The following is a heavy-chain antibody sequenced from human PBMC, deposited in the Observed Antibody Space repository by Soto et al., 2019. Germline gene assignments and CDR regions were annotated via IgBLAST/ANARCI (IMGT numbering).Heavy chain of an antibody. CDR3: ARDGSSTSV. CDR1: GDSISSCTYS. Sequence: SETLSLPCAVSGDSISSCTYSWSWIRQPPGKGLEWIGYTYHSGTTYYNPSLKSRVTISVDRSKNQFSLKLSSVTAADTAVYYCARDGSSTSVWGQGTLVTVSS. CDR2: TYHSGTT. V-gene: IGHV4-30-2*01. J-gene: IGHJ1*01. D-gene: IGHD6-6*01.